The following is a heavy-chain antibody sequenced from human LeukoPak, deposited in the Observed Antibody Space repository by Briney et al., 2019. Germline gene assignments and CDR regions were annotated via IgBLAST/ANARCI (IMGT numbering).Heavy chain of an antibody. Sequence: SVKVACKASGGTFSTSAISWVRQAPGQGLEWMGRIIPTLGIGNNAQKFQGRVTITADMSTSTAYMELNSLRSEDTAVYYCARDAVLGSSGYYRPLGYWGQGTLVTVSS. V-gene: IGHV1-69*04. J-gene: IGHJ4*02. CDR2: IIPTLGIG. CDR3: ARDAVLGSSGYYRPLGY. D-gene: IGHD3-22*01. CDR1: GGTFSTSA.